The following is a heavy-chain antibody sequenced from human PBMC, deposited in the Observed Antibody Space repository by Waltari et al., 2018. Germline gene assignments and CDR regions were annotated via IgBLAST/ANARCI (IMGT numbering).Heavy chain of an antibody. J-gene: IGHJ4*02. CDR1: GFPVSSDS. Sequence: VRLVESGGDLVQPGGSLRLSCAASGFPVSSDSMNWLRQAPGKGLEWVSVIYSGGSGNYTDSVKGRFIVSRDNSRNTLYLQMNGLRADDTAIYYCARGHRGSRPLWGQGTLVTVSS. CDR2: IYSGGSG. V-gene: IGHV3-53*01. CDR3: ARGHRGSRPL. D-gene: IGHD3-10*01.